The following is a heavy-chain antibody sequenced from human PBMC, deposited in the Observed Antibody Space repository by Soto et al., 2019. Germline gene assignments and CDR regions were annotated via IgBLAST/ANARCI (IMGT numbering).Heavy chain of an antibody. J-gene: IGHJ5*02. Sequence: PGGSLRLSCAASGFTFSSYAMSWVRQAPGKGLEWVSAISGSGGSTYYADSVKGRFTISRDNSKNTLYLQVNSLRAEDTAVYYCAKDDSSSWYNWFDPWGQGTLVTVS. D-gene: IGHD6-13*01. CDR3: AKDDSSSWYNWFDP. CDR2: ISGSGGST. V-gene: IGHV3-23*01. CDR1: GFTFSSYA.